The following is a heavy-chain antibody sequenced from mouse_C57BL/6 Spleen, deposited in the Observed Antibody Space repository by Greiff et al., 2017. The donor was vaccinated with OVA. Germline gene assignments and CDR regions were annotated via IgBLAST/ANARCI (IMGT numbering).Heavy chain of an antibody. Sequence: QVQLQQSGAELVRPGASVKLSCKASGYTFTDYYINWVKQRPGQGLEWIARISPGSDNTYYNERVKGKATLTAEKSSSTAYMQLRSLTSEDSAVYFCARSGLWSYWYFDVWDTGTTVTVSS. V-gene: IGHV1-76*01. CDR3: ARSGLWSYWYFDV. CDR1: GYTFTDYY. D-gene: IGHD1-1*02. CDR2: ISPGSDNT. J-gene: IGHJ1*03.